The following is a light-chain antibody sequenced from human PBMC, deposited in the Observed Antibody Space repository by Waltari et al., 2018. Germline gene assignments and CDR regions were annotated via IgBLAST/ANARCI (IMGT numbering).Light chain of an antibody. V-gene: IGLV2-11*01. CDR2: DVS. CDR1: SSDVGGYNY. Sequence: QSALTQPRSISGSPGQSVTISCTGTSSDVGGYNYVSWYQQHPGKAPKLMIYDVSKRPSGVPDRFSGSKSGNTASLTISGLQADDEADYYCCSYAGSFTFDVVFGGGTKLTVL. J-gene: IGLJ2*01. CDR3: CSYAGSFTFDVV.